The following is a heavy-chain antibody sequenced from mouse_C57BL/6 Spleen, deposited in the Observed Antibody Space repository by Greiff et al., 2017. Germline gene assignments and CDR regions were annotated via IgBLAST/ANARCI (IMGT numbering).Heavy chain of an antibody. V-gene: IGHV1-72*01. D-gene: IGHD1-1*01. Sequence: QVQLQQPGAELVKPGASVKLSCTASGYTFTSYWMHWVKQRPGRGLEWIGRIDPNSGGTKYNEKFKSKATLTVDKTSSTAYMQLSSLTSEDAAVFYWSRSRITTDFDYWGQGTTVTVSS. CDR3: SRSRITTDFDY. CDR2: IDPNSGGT. J-gene: IGHJ2*01. CDR1: GYTFTSYW.